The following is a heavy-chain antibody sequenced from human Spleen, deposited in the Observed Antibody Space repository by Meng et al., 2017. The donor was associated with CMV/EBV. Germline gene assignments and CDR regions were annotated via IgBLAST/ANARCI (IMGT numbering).Heavy chain of an antibody. CDR1: GFTFSDYY. D-gene: IGHD2-8*01. CDR2: ISTSGSTI. V-gene: IGHV3-11*01. Sequence: GESLKISCAASGFTFSDYYMSWIRQAPGKGLEWVSYISTSGSTIYYADSVKGRFTISRDNAKNSLYLQMNSLKTDDTAVYFCATGFGVYAAFDYWGQGTLVTVSS. CDR3: ATGFGVYAAFDY. J-gene: IGHJ4*02.